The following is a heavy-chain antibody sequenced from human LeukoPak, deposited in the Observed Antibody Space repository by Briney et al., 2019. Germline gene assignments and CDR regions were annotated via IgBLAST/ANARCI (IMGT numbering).Heavy chain of an antibody. V-gene: IGHV3-30-3*01. CDR1: GFTFSRYD. CDR3: AKGANWAPGVDY. D-gene: IGHD7-27*01. J-gene: IGHJ4*02. CDR2: ISYDGSNK. Sequence: PGGSLRLSCAASGFTFSRYDMHWVRQAPGKGLEWVAVISYDGSNKYYADSVKGRFTISRDNSKNTLYLQMNSLRAEDTAVYYCAKGANWAPGVDYWGQGTLVTVSS.